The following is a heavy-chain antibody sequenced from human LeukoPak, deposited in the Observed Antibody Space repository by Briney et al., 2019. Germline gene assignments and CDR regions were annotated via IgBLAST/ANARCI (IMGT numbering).Heavy chain of an antibody. CDR1: GFTFSSYE. CDR2: ISGSGGST. Sequence: GSLRLSCAASGFTFSSYEMNWVRQAPGKGLEWVSDISGSGGSTYYADSVKGRFTISRDNSKNTLYLQMNSLRAEDTAVYYCAKRIQSAMATGYWGQGTLVTVSS. D-gene: IGHD5-18*01. J-gene: IGHJ4*02. CDR3: AKRIQSAMATGY. V-gene: IGHV3-23*01.